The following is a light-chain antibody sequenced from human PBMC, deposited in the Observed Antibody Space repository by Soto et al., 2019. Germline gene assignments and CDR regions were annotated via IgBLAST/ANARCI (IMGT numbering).Light chain of an antibody. CDR3: QQCGTRPPIT. V-gene: IGKV3-11*01. CDR1: QSVSSC. J-gene: IGKJ5*01. Sequence: EIVLTQSPATVSLSPGERVTLSCRASQSVSSCLAWYQQKPGQAPRLLIYDTSIRAAAIPARFSGGGSGTDFSPTISSLEPEDFAVYFCQQCGTRPPITFGQGTRLEIK. CDR2: DTS.